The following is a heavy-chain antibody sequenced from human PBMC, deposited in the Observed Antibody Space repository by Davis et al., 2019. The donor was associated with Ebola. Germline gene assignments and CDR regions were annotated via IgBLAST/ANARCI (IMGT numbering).Heavy chain of an antibody. CDR1: AASISSSSYY. Sequence: GSLRLSCTVSAASISSSSYYWGWIRQPPGKGLEWIGSIYYSRSTYYNPSLKSRVTISVDTSKNQFSLKLSSVTAADTAVYYCARHPPIVGASYFDYWGQGTLVTVSS. V-gene: IGHV4-39*01. CDR2: IYYSRST. CDR3: ARHPPIVGASYFDY. J-gene: IGHJ4*02. D-gene: IGHD1-26*01.